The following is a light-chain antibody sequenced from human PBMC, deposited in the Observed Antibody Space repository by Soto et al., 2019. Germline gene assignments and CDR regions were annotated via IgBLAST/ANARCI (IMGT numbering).Light chain of an antibody. Sequence: EIVLTQSPATLSLSPGESATLSCRASQSVDSKLAWYQQRPGRPPRLLIYGASTRATAIPARFGGSGSGTVFTLTICGLQSEDFAVYYCQQYNNWSLFTFGPGTRVDIK. CDR2: GAS. J-gene: IGKJ3*01. CDR1: QSVDSK. CDR3: QQYNNWSLFT. V-gene: IGKV3-15*01.